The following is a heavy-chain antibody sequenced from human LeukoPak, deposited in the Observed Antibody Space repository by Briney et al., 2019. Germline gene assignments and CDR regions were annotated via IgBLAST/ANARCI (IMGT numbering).Heavy chain of an antibody. J-gene: IGHJ4*02. CDR1: GFTFSSYW. Sequence: PGGSLRLSCAASGFTFSSYWMSWVRQAPGKGLEWVANIKQDGSEKYYADSVKGRFTISRDNAKNSLYLQMNSLRAEDTAVYYCARDAVVAVAGMYYFDYWGQGTLVTVSS. CDR2: IKQDGSEK. CDR3: ARDAVVAVAGMYYFDY. D-gene: IGHD6-19*01. V-gene: IGHV3-7*01.